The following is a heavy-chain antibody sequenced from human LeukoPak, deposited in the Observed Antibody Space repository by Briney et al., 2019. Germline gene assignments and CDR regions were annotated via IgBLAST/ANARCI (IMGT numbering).Heavy chain of an antibody. V-gene: IGHV3-23*01. D-gene: IGHD2-2*01. CDR1: GFTFSSYA. J-gene: IGHJ4*02. CDR3: AKGPSVVPAAISLADY. CDR2: ISGSGGST. Sequence: GGSLRLSCAASGFTFSSYAMSWVRRAPGKGLEWVSAISGSGGSTYYADSVKGRFTISRDNSKNALYLQMNSLRAEDTAVYYCAKGPSVVPAAISLADYWGQGTLVTVSS.